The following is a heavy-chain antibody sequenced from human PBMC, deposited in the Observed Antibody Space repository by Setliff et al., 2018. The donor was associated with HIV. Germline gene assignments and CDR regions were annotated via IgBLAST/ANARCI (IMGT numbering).Heavy chain of an antibody. CDR2: IYETGST. CDR3: ARDGYTNGYGYYYFYMDV. J-gene: IGHJ6*03. D-gene: IGHD5-18*01. Sequence: LSLTCTVSGDSISGYYWSWIRQSPGKGLEWIGFIYETGSTYYNPSLKSRVSISIDTSKNQFSLKLSSVSAADTAVYFCARDGYTNGYGYYYFYMDVWGKGTTVTVSS. V-gene: IGHV4-59*12. CDR1: GDSISGYY.